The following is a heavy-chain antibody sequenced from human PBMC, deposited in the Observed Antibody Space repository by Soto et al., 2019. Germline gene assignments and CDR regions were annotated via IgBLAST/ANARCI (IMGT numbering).Heavy chain of an antibody. CDR1: GGSMNIHY. J-gene: IGHJ6*02. D-gene: IGHD1-26*01. V-gene: IGHV4-4*07. Sequence: QVQLQESGPRLVKTSETLSLSCTVSGGSMNIHYWAWIRQPAGKGLEWVGRICACGTTNYNPSLESRLAMSIDTSRNIFSLRLISITAANSAVYYGAKEGLRWDAVAMDEWGQWTTVTVS. CDR3: AKEGLRWDAVAMDE. CDR2: ICACGTT.